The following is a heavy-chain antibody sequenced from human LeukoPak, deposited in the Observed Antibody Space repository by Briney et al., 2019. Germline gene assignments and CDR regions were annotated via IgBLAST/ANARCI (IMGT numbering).Heavy chain of an antibody. V-gene: IGHV1-69*04. CDR2: IIPILGIA. J-gene: IGHJ3*02. CDR3: AASRERYYDSREGFDI. D-gene: IGHD3-22*01. CDR1: GGTFSSYA. Sequence: GASVKVSCKASGGTFSSYAISWVRQAPGQGLEWMGRIIPILGIANYAQKFQGRVTITADKSTSTAYMELSSLRSEDTAVYYCAASRERYYDSREGFDIWGQGTMVTVSS.